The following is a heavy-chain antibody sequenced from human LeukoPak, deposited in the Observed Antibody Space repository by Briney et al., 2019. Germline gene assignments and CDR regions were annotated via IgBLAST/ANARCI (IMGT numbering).Heavy chain of an antibody. CDR3: ATGDYDSVGYFQH. CDR2: IWYDGSNK. CDR1: GFTFSSYG. D-gene: IGHD5-12*01. Sequence: GRSLRLSCAASGFTFSSYGMHWVRQAPGKGLEWVAVIWYDGSNKYYADSVKGRFTISRDNSKNTLYLQMNSLRAEDTAVYYCATGDYDSVGYFQHWGQGTLVTVSS. V-gene: IGHV3-33*01. J-gene: IGHJ1*01.